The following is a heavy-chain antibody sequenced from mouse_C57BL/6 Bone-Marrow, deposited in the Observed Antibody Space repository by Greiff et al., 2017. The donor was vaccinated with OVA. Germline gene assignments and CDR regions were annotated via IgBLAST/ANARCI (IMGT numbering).Heavy chain of an antibody. D-gene: IGHD1-1*01. CDR1: GFTFSDYY. CDR2: INYDGSST. CDR3: ARDPYYYGSSERYFDV. J-gene: IGHJ1*03. Sequence: EVKLVESEGGLVQPGSSMKLSCTASGFTFSDYYMAWVRQVPEKGLEWVANINYDGSSTYYLDSLKSRFIILRDSAKNILYLQMSSLKSEDTATYYCARDPYYYGSSERYFDVWGTGTTVTVSS. V-gene: IGHV5-16*01.